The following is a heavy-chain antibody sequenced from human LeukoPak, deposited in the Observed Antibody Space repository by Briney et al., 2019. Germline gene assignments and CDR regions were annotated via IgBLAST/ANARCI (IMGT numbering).Heavy chain of an antibody. CDR2: INSDGSST. Sequence: GGSLRLSCAASGFTFSSYWMHWVRQAPGKGLVWVSRINSDGSSTSYADSVKGRFTISRDNAKNTLYLQMNSLRAEDTAVYYCAKGGFGEFGLNWFDPWGQGTLVTVSS. CDR3: AKGGFGEFGLNWFDP. CDR1: GFTFSSYW. D-gene: IGHD3-10*01. J-gene: IGHJ5*02. V-gene: IGHV3-74*01.